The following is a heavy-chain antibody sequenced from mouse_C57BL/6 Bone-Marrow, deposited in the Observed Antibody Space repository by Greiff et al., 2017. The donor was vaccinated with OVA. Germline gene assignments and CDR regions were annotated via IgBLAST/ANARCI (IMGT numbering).Heavy chain of an antibody. D-gene: IGHD4-1*01. V-gene: IGHV2-5*01. CDR3: AKRLGRGSNAMDY. CDR1: GFSLTSYG. CDR2: IWRGGST. Sequence: QVHVKQSGPGLVQPSQSLSITCTVSGFSLTSYGVHWVRQSPGKGLEWLGVIWRGGSTDYNAAFMSRLSITKDNSKSQVFFKMNSLQADDTAIYYCAKRLGRGSNAMDYWGQGTSVTVSS. J-gene: IGHJ4*01.